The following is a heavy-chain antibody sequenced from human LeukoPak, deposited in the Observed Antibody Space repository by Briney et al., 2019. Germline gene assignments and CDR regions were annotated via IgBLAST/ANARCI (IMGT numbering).Heavy chain of an antibody. D-gene: IGHD3-10*01. V-gene: IGHV3-23*01. CDR2: ISGSGGTT. J-gene: IGHJ4*02. Sequence: GGSLRLSCAASGFTFTTYAIIWVRQAPGKGLEWVSGISGSGGTTYYADSVKGRFTISRDNSKNTLYLQMNSLRAEDTAVYYCAKGSDYGSGSYGDYWGQGTLVTVSS. CDR1: GFTFTTYA. CDR3: AKGSDYGSGSYGDY.